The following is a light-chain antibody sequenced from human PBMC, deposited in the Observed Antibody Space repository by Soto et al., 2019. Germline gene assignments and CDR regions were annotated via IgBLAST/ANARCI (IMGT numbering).Light chain of an antibody. CDR2: DAS. V-gene: IGKV1-33*01. J-gene: IGKJ2*01. CDR3: HQYDDLPYT. CDR1: QNISKF. Sequence: DIQMTQSPSSLTASVGDRVTITCQTSQNISKFLIWYQQSPGKAPNLLISDASNLEAGVPSRFSGRGSGTHFTLTISSLQPEDIGRYFCHQYDDLPYTFGQGTLLQIK.